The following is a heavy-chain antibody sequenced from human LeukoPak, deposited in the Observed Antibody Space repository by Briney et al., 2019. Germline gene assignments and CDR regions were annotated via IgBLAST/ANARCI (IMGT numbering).Heavy chain of an antibody. D-gene: IGHD5-12*01. Sequence: GGSLRLSCAASGFTFSSYGMHWVRQAPGKGLEWVTLIRYVGGETFSAGAMKGRFTTPRDNSKNTLYMQMQSMRGEVTAVYYCAKGAERGYSGYDTPVGYWGQGTLVTVSS. CDR1: GFTFSSYG. CDR2: IRYVGGET. J-gene: IGHJ4*02. CDR3: AKGAERGYSGYDTPVGY. V-gene: IGHV3-30*02.